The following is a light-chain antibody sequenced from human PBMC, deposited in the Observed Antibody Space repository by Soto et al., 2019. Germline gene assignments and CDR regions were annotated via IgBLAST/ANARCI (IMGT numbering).Light chain of an antibody. CDR1: QSVSRRY. V-gene: IGKV3-20*01. J-gene: IGKJ2*01. CDR2: GPS. Sequence: EVVLTQSPGTLSLSPGERATLSCRASQSVSRRYLAWYQQKPGQAPRLLIFGPSSRATGIPDRFSGSGSGTDFTLTISSPEPEDFAVYYCLQYDTSPPRYTFGQGTKLEIK. CDR3: LQYDTSPPRYT.